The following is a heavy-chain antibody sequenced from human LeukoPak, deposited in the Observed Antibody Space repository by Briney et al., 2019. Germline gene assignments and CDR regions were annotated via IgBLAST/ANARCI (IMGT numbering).Heavy chain of an antibody. D-gene: IGHD2-8*02. CDR1: GFTFSSYA. CDR2: ISGSGDST. V-gene: IGHV3-23*01. Sequence: PGGSLRLSCAASGFTFSSYAMSWVRQAPGKGVEWVSGISGSGDSTYYADSVKGRFTISRDNSKSTLSLQMNSLRAEDTAIYYCATYRQVLLPFESWGQGTLVTVSS. J-gene: IGHJ4*02. CDR3: ATYRQVLLPFES.